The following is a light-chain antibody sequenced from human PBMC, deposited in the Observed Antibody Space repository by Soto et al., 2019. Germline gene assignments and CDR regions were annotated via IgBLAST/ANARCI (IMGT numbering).Light chain of an antibody. CDR2: EVS. V-gene: IGLV2-14*01. Sequence: QSALTQTASVSGSPGQSITISCTGTSSDVGGYDYVSWYQQHPGKAPKLIIYEVSNRPSGVSNRFSGSKSDNTASLTISGLQAEDEADYYCSSYTTSSILLFGGGTKVTVL. J-gene: IGLJ3*02. CDR1: SSDVGGYDY. CDR3: SSYTTSSILL.